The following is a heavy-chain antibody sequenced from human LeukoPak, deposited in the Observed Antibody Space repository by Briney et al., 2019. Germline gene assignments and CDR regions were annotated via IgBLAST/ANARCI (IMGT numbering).Heavy chain of an antibody. Sequence: GGSLRLSCTASGFSFTMYDVHWVRQAPGKGLEWVAVISSDGFNQKYADSVKGRFTVSRENSKNTLHLQMNGLRPEDTAVYYCARDSSVVRYFEWWDYFDHWGQGTMVTVSS. V-gene: IGHV3-30-3*01. CDR2: ISSDGFNQ. CDR1: GFSFTMYD. CDR3: ARDSSVVRYFEWWDYFDH. J-gene: IGHJ4*02. D-gene: IGHD3-9*01.